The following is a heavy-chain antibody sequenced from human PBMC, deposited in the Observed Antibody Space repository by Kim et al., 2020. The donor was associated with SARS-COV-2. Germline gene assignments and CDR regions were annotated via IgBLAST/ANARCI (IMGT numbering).Heavy chain of an antibody. D-gene: IGHD4-17*01. V-gene: IGHV3-7*03. CDR3: ARTGHDYGDYYFDH. CDR1: GFTFSSYW. J-gene: IGHJ4*02. CDR2: IKQDGSEK. Sequence: GGSLRLSCAASGFTFSSYWMSWVRQAPGKGLEWVANIKQDGSEKYYVDSVKGRFTISRDNAKNSLYMQMNSLRAEDTAVYYCARTGHDYGDYYFDHWGQGTLVTVSS.